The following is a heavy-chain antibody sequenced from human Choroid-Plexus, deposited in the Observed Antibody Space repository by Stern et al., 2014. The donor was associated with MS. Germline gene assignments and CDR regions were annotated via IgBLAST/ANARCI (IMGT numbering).Heavy chain of an antibody. J-gene: IGHJ4*02. CDR3: AKDRQWSTYFFDY. CDR1: GFTFSNFG. V-gene: IGHV3-30*18. Sequence: VHLVESGGGVAQPGRPLILSCAASGFTFSNFGMHWVRQAPGKGLEGVALISYDGSDKYYADSVKGRFTIFRDNSKNTLYMHMNGLRAEDTAVYYCAKDRQWSTYFFDYWGQGSLVTVSS. D-gene: IGHD2-15*01. CDR2: ISYDGSDK.